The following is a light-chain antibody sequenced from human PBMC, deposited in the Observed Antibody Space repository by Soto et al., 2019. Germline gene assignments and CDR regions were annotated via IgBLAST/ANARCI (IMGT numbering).Light chain of an antibody. CDR1: QSVSSS. CDR3: QPYYNWRPR. V-gene: IGKV3-15*01. CDR2: GAS. Sequence: EVVMTQSPATLSVSPGDTATLSCRASQSVSSSLAWYQQKPGQPPRLLIYGASTRASGVPARFSGSGSGTEFTLTISRLQSEDFAVYYCQPYYNWRPRFGQGTKVDIK. J-gene: IGKJ1*01.